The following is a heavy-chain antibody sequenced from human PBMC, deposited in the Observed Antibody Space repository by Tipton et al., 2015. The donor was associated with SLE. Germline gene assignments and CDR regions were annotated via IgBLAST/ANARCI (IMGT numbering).Heavy chain of an antibody. D-gene: IGHD1-26*01. V-gene: IGHV3-43D*03. CDR3: ARDLLPGYYGMDV. CDR1: GFTFDDYA. Sequence: SLRLSCAASGFTFDDYAMHWVRQAPGKGLEWVSLISWDGGSTYYADSVKGRFTISRDNSKNSLYLQMNSLRAEDTAVYYCARDLLPGYYGMDVWGQGTTVTVSS. J-gene: IGHJ6*02. CDR2: ISWDGGST.